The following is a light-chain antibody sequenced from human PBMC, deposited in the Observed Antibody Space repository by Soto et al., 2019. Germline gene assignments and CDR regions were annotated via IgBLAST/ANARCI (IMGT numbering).Light chain of an antibody. V-gene: IGKV1-5*01. CDR2: EAS. Sequence: DIPMTQSPSTLSASVGDRVTITCRASQSISTWLAWYQQKPGKAPKVLIYEASKLESGVPSRFSGSGSGTEFTLTISILQPDDVATYYCQQYNSYQWTFGQGTKVEIK. CDR3: QQYNSYQWT. J-gene: IGKJ1*01. CDR1: QSISTW.